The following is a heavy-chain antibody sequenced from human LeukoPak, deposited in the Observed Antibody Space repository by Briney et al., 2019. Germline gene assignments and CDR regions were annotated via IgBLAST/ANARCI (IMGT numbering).Heavy chain of an antibody. J-gene: IGHJ4*02. Sequence: PSETLSLTCTVSGGSISSSSYYWGWIRQPPGKGLEWIGSIYYSGSTYYNPSLKSRVTISVDTSKNQFSLKLSSVTAADTAVYYCARDGTGDSSGYYYSQFDYWGQGTLVTVSS. V-gene: IGHV4-39*07. D-gene: IGHD3-22*01. CDR2: IYYSGST. CDR1: GGSISSSSYY. CDR3: ARDGTGDSSGYYYSQFDY.